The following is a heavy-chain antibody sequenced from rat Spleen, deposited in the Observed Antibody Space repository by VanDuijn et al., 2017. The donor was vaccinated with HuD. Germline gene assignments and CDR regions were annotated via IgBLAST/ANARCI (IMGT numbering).Heavy chain of an antibody. Sequence: EVQLVESGGGLVQPGRSMKLSCAASGFIFSDYGMAWVLQAPTKGLEWVASISYDGGSTYYRDSVKGRFTISRDNAKSTLYLQMESLRSEDTATYYCGKDLDERGDNVLGYWGQGTLVTVSS. D-gene: IGHD4-2*01. CDR3: GKDLDERGDNVLGY. CDR1: GFIFSDYG. CDR2: ISYDGGST. J-gene: IGHJ3*01. V-gene: IGHV5-20*01.